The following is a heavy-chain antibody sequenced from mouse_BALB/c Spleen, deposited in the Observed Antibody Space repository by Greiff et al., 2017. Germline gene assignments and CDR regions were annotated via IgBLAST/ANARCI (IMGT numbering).Heavy chain of an antibody. Sequence: EVMLVESGPDLVKPSQSLSLTCTVTGYSITSGYSWHWIRQFPGNKLEWMGYIHYSGSTNYNPSLKSRISITRDTSKNQFFLQLNSVTTEDTATYYCARWWMGITTATAWFAYWGQGTLVTVSA. CDR1: GYSITSGYS. CDR3: ARWWMGITTATAWFAY. J-gene: IGHJ3*01. D-gene: IGHD1-2*01. CDR2: IHYSGST. V-gene: IGHV3-1*02.